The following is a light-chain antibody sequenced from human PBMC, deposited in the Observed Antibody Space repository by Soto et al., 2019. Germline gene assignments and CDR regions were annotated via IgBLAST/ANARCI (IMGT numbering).Light chain of an antibody. CDR3: QQYNDWPLT. CDR2: WAS. CDR1: QSVLYSSNNKNY. Sequence: DIVMTQSPDSLAVSLGERATINCKSTQSVLYSSNNKNYLAWYQKKPGQPPKLLIYWASTRESGVPDRFSGSGSGTEFTLTISSLQSEDFALYYCQQYNDWPLTFGQGTKVDIK. V-gene: IGKV4-1*01. J-gene: IGKJ1*01.